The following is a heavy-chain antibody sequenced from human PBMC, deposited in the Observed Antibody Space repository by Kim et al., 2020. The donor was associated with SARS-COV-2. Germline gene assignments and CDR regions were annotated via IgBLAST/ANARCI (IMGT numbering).Heavy chain of an antibody. J-gene: IGHJ6*02. CDR2: VSTGGNT. D-gene: IGHD1-1*01. Sequence: GGSLRLSCAASEFAVRSNYMSWVRQAPGKGLEWVSTVSTGGNTYYADSVKGRFTXXRDNSKNMLFLQMNSLRAEDTAVYYXARGXXWNVGGLDVWGQGTTVTVSS. V-gene: IGHV3-53*01. CDR3: ARGXXWNVGGLDV. CDR1: EFAVRSNY.